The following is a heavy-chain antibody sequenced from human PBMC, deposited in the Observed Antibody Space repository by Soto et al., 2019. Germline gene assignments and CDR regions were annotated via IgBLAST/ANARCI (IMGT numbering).Heavy chain of an antibody. CDR1: GYTFSDYE. CDR2: INAGNGKP. D-gene: IGHD2-8*01. J-gene: IGHJ3*02. Sequence: ASVKVSCKASGYTFSDYEMHWVRQAPGQRLEWMGWINAGNGKPKSSRKFQGRVTVTADKSTSTAYMELRSLRSEDTAMYYCESLGCMRPWPTAIWGQGTLVT. V-gene: IGHV1-3*01. CDR3: ESLGCMRPWPTAI.